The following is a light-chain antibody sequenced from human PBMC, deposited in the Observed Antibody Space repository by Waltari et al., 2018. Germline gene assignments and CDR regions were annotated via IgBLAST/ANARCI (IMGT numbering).Light chain of an antibody. CDR1: QSISTW. J-gene: IGKJ4*01. V-gene: IGKV1-5*03. Sequence: ASVGDRVTITCRASQSISTWLAWYQQKPGKAPKLLIYMASSLESGVSSRFSGSGSGTEFTLSISSLQPADSATYYCQHYNGYPVTFGGGTKVEIK. CDR2: MAS. CDR3: QHYNGYPVT.